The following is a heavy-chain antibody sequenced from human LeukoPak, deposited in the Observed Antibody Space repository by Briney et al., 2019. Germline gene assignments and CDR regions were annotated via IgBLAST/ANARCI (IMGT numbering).Heavy chain of an antibody. Sequence: PSETLSLTCTVSGGSISSGSYYWSWIRQPAGKGLEWIGRIYTSGSTNYNPSLKSRVTISVDTSKNQFSLKLSSVTAADTAVYYCARGFGYSLGYWGQGTLVTVSS. CDR1: GGSISSGSYY. V-gene: IGHV4-61*02. CDR3: ARGFGYSLGY. D-gene: IGHD4-23*01. J-gene: IGHJ4*02. CDR2: IYTSGST.